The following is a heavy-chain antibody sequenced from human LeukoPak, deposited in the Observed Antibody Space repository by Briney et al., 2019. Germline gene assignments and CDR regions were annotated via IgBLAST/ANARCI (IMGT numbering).Heavy chain of an antibody. CDR1: GGSFSGYY. J-gene: IGHJ4*02. CDR2: INHSGST. CDR3: ARLARHTVTTRFDY. D-gene: IGHD4-17*01. V-gene: IGHV4-34*01. Sequence: SETLSLTCAVYGGSFSGYYWSWIRQPPGKGLEWIGEINHSGSTNYNPSLKSRVTISVDTSKNQFSLKLSSVTAADTAVYYCARLARHTVTTRFDYWGQGTLVTVSS.